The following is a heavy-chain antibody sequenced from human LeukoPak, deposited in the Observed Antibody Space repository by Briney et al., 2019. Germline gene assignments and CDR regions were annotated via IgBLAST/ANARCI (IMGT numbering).Heavy chain of an antibody. Sequence: PGGSLRLSCAASGFTFSDYYMSWIRQAPGKGLEWVSYISSSGSTIYYADSVKGRFTISRDSAKNSLYLQMNSLRAEDTAVYYCARDGSSSWYYFDYWGQGTLVTVSS. D-gene: IGHD6-13*01. CDR3: ARDGSSSWYYFDY. CDR2: ISSSGSTI. V-gene: IGHV3-11*01. J-gene: IGHJ4*02. CDR1: GFTFSDYY.